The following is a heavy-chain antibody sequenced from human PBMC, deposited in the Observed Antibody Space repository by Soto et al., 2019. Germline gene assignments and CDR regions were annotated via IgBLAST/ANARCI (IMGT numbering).Heavy chain of an antibody. CDR2: IIPILGIA. J-gene: IGHJ4*02. CDR1: GGTFSSYT. CDR3: ARAPGIAAARGN. V-gene: IGHV1-69*02. D-gene: IGHD6-13*01. Sequence: QVQLVQSGAEVKKPGSSVKVSCKASGGTFSSYTISWVRQAPGQWLEWMGRIIPILGIANYAQKFHGRVTITADKSTSTAYMELSSLRSEDTAVYYCARAPGIAAARGNWGQGTLVTVSS.